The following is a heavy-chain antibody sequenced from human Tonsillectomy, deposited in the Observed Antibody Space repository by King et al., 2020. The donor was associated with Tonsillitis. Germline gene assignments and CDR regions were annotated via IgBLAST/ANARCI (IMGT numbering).Heavy chain of an antibody. D-gene: IGHD1-26*01. CDR2: VYTSGST. CDR3: ARVNSGSYSWVNWFDP. CDR1: GGSISSDY. Sequence: QLQESGPGLVKPSETLSLTCTVSGGSISSDYWSWIRQPAGKGLEWIGRVYTSGSTNYNPPPKSRVTMSVDTSTNQFSLKLSSVTAADTAVYYCARVNSGSYSWVNWFDPWGQGTLVTVSS. V-gene: IGHV4-4*07. J-gene: IGHJ5*02.